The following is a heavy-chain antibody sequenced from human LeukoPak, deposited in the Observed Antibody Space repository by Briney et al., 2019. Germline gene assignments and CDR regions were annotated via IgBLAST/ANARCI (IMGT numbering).Heavy chain of an antibody. CDR2: INHSGST. Sequence: SETLSLTCAVYGGSFSGYYWSWIRQPPGKGLEWIGEINHSGSTNYNPSLKSRVTISVDTSENQFSLKLSSVTAADTAVYYCARVTGYMIEDYFDYWGQGTLVTVSS. CDR3: ARVTGYMIEDYFDY. V-gene: IGHV4-34*01. CDR1: GGSFSGYY. J-gene: IGHJ4*02. D-gene: IGHD3-22*01.